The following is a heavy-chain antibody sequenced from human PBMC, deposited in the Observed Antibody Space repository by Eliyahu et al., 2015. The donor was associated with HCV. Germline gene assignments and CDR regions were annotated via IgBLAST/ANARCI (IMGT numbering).Heavy chain of an antibody. V-gene: IGHV3-23*01. CDR2: ITGDGGAT. J-gene: IGHJ4*02. CDR3: AKDXAVXTAIFDY. Sequence: GKGLEWVSAITGDGGATYFADSVKGXFTISRDNSKNXLYLQMSSLRAEDTAVYYCAKDXAVXTAIFDYWGQGTLVTVSS. D-gene: IGHD4-23*01.